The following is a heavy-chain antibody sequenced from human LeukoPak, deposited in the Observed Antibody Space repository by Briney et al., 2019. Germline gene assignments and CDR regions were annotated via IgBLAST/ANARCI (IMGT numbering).Heavy chain of an antibody. V-gene: IGHV1-18*01. J-gene: IGHJ1*01. CDR1: GYIFSNYG. Sequence: ASVKVSCKASGYIFSNYGINCVRQAPGQGLKCMGWISAYNGNTEYAQKVQFRVTMTTDTSTSTAYMELRSLRSDDTSVYYCARGPFSLGVGVRSAAFFQHWGQGTLVTVSS. CDR2: ISAYNGNT. CDR3: ARGPFSLGVGVRSAAFFQH. D-gene: IGHD3-10*01.